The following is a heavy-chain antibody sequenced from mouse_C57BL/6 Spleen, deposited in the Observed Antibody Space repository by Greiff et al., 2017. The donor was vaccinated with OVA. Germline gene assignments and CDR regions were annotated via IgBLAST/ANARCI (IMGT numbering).Heavy chain of an antibody. J-gene: IGHJ3*01. CDR2: INYDGSST. Sequence: EVKLVESEGGLVQPGSSMKLSCTASGFTFSDYYMAWVRQVPEKGLEWVANINYDGSSTYYLDSLKSRFIISRDNAKNILYLQMSSLKSEDTATYYCAREGGYWYFDVWGQGTLVTVSA. CDR3: AREGGYWYFDV. CDR1: GFTFSDYY. V-gene: IGHV5-16*01. D-gene: IGHD2-3*01.